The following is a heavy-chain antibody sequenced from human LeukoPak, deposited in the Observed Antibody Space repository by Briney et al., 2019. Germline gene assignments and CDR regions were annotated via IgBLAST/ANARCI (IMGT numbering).Heavy chain of an antibody. D-gene: IGHD3-10*01. V-gene: IGHV3-7*01. CDR1: GFTFSSYW. CDR2: IKLDGSEK. CDR3: ARDGAGSYSPYYYMDV. Sequence: PGGSLRLSCVASGFTFSSYWMSWVRQAPGKGLEWVANIKLDGSEKYYVDSVKGRFTISRDNAKNSLYLQMNSLRAEDTAVYYCARDGAGSYSPYYYMDVWGKGTTVTISS. J-gene: IGHJ6*03.